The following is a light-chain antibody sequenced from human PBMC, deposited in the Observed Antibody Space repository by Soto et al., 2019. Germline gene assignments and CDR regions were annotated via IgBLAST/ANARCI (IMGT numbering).Light chain of an antibody. CDR2: AAS. J-gene: IGKJ1*01. CDR3: QHYNSYSEA. CDR1: QVISSS. V-gene: IGKV1-13*02. Sequence: AIQLTQSPSSLSASVGDRVTITCRASQVISSSLAWYQQEPGRAPKLLIYAASALQSGVPSRFSGSGSGTDFTLTISSLQPDDFATYYCQHYNSYSEAFGQGTKVDIK.